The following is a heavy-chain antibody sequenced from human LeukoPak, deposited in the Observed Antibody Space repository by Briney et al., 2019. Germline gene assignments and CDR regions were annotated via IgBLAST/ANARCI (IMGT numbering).Heavy chain of an antibody. CDR2: ISWNSGSI. V-gene: IGHV3-9*01. CDR1: GFTFDDYA. CDR3: AKLNGDYGAFDI. Sequence: PGGSLRLSCAASGFTFDDYAMHWVRQAPGKGLEWVSGISWNSGSIGYADSVKGRFTISRDNAKNSLYLQMNSLRAEDTVLYYCAKLNGDYGAFDIWGQGTMVTVSS. D-gene: IGHD4-17*01. J-gene: IGHJ3*02.